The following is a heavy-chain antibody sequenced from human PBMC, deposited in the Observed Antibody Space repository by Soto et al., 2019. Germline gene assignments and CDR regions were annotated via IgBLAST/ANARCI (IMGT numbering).Heavy chain of an antibody. CDR2: INAGNGNT. Sequence: ASVKVSCKASGYTFTSYAMHWVRQAPGQRLEWMGWINAGNGNTKYSQKFQGRVTITRDTSASTAYMELSSLRSEDTAVYYCARDPSPHIVVVTASLIYGMDAWGQGTTVTVSS. V-gene: IGHV1-3*01. J-gene: IGHJ6*02. CDR3: ARDPSPHIVVVTASLIYGMDA. CDR1: GYTFTSYA. D-gene: IGHD2-21*02.